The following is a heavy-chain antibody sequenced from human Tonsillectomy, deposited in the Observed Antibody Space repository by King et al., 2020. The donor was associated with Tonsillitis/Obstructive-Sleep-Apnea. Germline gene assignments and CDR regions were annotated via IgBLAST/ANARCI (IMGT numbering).Heavy chain of an antibody. V-gene: IGHV4-34*01. CDR3: AGTEYSSSKGWFDP. Sequence: VQLQQWGAGPLKPSETLSLTCAVYGGSFSDYYWSWIRQPPGKGLEWIGEINHSGSTNYNSSLKSRVTISVDTSKNQFSLKLTSVIAADTAVYYCAGTEYSSSKGWFDPWGQGTLVTVSS. CDR1: GGSFSDYY. J-gene: IGHJ5*02. CDR2: INHSGST. D-gene: IGHD6-6*01.